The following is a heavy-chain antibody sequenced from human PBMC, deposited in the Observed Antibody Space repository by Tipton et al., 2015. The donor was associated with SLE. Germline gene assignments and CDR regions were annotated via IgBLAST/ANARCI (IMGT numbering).Heavy chain of an antibody. CDR3: ASPGSSAPGPYFQH. Sequence: TLSLTCTVSDYSISSGYYWGWIRQPPGKGLEWIGEINHSGSTNYNPSLKSRVTISVDTSKNQFSLKLSSVTAADTAVYYCASPGSSAPGPYFQHWGQGTLVTVSS. CDR2: INHSGST. CDR1: DYSISSGYY. J-gene: IGHJ1*01. D-gene: IGHD6-25*01. V-gene: IGHV4-38-2*02.